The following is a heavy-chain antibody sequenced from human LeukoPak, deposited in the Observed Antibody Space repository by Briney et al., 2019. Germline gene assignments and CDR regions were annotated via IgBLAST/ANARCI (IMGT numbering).Heavy chain of an antibody. D-gene: IGHD6-13*01. CDR1: GGSFSGYY. V-gene: IGHV4-34*01. CDR2: INHSGST. J-gene: IGHJ4*02. Sequence: SETLSLTCAVYGGSFSGYYWSWIRQPPGKGLEWIGEINHSGSTNYNPSLKSRVTISVDTSKNQFSLQLNSVTAADTAVYYCARSLGSWFPFEYWGQGTLVTVSS. CDR3: ARSLGSWFPFEY.